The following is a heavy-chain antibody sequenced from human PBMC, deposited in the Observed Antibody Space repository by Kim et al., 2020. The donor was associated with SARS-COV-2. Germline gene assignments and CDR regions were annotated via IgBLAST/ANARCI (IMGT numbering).Heavy chain of an antibody. D-gene: IGHD6-6*01. Sequence: SETLSLTCGVFGGSFSGFRWSWIRQPPGKGLEWIGEIDHSGSALYNPSLKSRVTMSVDTAKSQFSLKLTSVTAADTPVYYCARYAYTSSSGWFDPWGHGILVTVSS. V-gene: IGHV4-34*10. CDR2: IDHSGSA. CDR3: ARYAYTSSSGWFDP. J-gene: IGHJ5*02. CDR1: GGSFSGFR.